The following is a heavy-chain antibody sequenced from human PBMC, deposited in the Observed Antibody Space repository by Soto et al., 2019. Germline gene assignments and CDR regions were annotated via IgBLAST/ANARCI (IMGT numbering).Heavy chain of an antibody. V-gene: IGHV3-30*03. D-gene: IGHD5-18*01. CDR3: VSDRGYGHASVPYS. CDR1: GFAFGSYG. Sequence: AQLVESGGGVVQPGTSLRHSCAASGFAFGSYGMHWVRQAPGTGLEWVAVISYDGSLQHYADSVKGRFTISRDNSKNMVLLQMSSLRAEDTAVYYCVSDRGYGHASVPYSWGQGTLVSVSS. J-gene: IGHJ4*02. CDR2: ISYDGSLQ.